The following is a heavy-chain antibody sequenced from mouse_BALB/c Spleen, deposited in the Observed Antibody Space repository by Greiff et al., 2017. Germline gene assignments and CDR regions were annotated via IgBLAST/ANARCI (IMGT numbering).Heavy chain of an antibody. CDR1: GFDFSRYW. V-gene: IGHV4-1*02. D-gene: IGHD2-14*01. CDR3: ARRSYRYDGFAY. J-gene: IGHJ3*01. Sequence: EVKLVESGGGLVQPGGSLKLSCAASGFDFSRYWMSWVRQAPGKGLEWIGEINPDSSTINFTPSLKDKFIISRDNAKNTLYLQMSKVRSEDTALYYCARRSYRYDGFAYWGQGTLVTVSA. CDR2: INPDSSTI.